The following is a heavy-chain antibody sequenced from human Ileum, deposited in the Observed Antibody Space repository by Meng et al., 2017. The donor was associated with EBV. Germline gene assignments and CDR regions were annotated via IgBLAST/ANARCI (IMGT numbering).Heavy chain of an antibody. CDR3: VRGGLGPWY. J-gene: IGHJ4*02. CDR1: GFTFSNSW. Sequence: QPLEPVGGAFQPGGSPRLACGSVGFTFSNSWMHWIRQAPGKGLVWVSHIDPDGSTTNYAGSVKGRFTISRDNAKNTLSLQMNSLRVEDTAVYYCVRGGLGPWYWGQGTLVTVSS. CDR2: IDPDGSTT. D-gene: IGHD3/OR15-3a*01. V-gene: IGHV3-74*01.